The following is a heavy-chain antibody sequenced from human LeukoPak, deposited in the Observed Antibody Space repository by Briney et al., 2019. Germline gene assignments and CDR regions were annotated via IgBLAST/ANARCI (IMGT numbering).Heavy chain of an antibody. Sequence: PSETLSLTCTVSGGSVSSGSYYWSWIRQPPGKGLEWIGYIYYSGSTNYNPSLKSRVTISVDTSKNQFSLKLSSVTAADTAVYYCAREPHYYDSSGTDYWGQGTLVTVSS. J-gene: IGHJ4*02. CDR3: AREPHYYDSSGTDY. V-gene: IGHV4-61*01. D-gene: IGHD3-22*01. CDR1: GGSVSSGSYY. CDR2: IYYSGST.